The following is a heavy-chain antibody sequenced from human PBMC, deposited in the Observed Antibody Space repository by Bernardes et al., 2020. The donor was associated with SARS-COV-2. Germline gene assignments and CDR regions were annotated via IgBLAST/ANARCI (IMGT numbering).Heavy chain of an antibody. V-gene: IGHV3-7*05. CDR1: GFTFSSYW. Sequence: GGSLRLSCAASGFTFSSYWMSWVRQAPGKGLEWVANIKQDGSEKYYVDSVKGRFTISRDNAKNSLYLQMNSLRAEDTAVYYCARDIVVVPADYYYYYGMDVWGQGTTVTVSS. CDR2: IKQDGSEK. J-gene: IGHJ6*02. D-gene: IGHD2-2*01. CDR3: ARDIVVVPADYYYYYGMDV.